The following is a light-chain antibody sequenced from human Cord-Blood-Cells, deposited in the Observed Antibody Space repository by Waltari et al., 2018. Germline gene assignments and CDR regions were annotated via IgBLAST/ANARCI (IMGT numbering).Light chain of an antibody. J-gene: IGLJ3*02. V-gene: IGLV2-23*01. CDR3: CSDAGSSTWV. CDR1: SSDVGGYNL. Sequence: QSALTQPASVSGSHGQSITLSCTGTSSDVGGYNLVSWYQQHPGKSPKLMIYEGSKRPSGVYNRFSGSKAGNTASLTVSGLQAEDEADYYCCSDAGSSTWVFGGETKLTVL. CDR2: EGS.